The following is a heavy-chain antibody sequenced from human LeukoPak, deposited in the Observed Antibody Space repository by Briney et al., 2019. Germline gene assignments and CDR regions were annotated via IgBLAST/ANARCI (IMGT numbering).Heavy chain of an antibody. J-gene: IGHJ3*02. CDR3: ASLKYYDFWSGEPTDAFDI. CDR1: GFTFSSYS. D-gene: IGHD3-3*01. CDR2: ISSSSSYI. Sequence: GGSLRLSCAASGFTFSSYSMNWVRQAPGKGLEWVSSISSSSSYIYYADSVKGRFTISRDNAKNSLYLQMNSLRAEDTAVYYCASLKYYDFWSGEPTDAFDIWGQGTMVTVSS. V-gene: IGHV3-21*01.